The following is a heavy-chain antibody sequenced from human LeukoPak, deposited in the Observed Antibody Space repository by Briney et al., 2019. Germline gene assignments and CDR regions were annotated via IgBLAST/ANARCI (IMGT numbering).Heavy chain of an antibody. V-gene: IGHV1-18*01. D-gene: IGHD2-15*01. CDR2: ISAYNGNT. CDR1: GYTFTSYG. Sequence: ASVKVSCKASGYTFTSYGISWVRQAPGQGLEWMGWISAYNGNTNYAQKLQGRVTMTTDTSTSTAYMELRSLRSDDTAVYYCARDLGRYCSGGSCHYYSYYMDVWGKGTTVTVSS. J-gene: IGHJ6*03. CDR3: ARDLGRYCSGGSCHYYSYYMDV.